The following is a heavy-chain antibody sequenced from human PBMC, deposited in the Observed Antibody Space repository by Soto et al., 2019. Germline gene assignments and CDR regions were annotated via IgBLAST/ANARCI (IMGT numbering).Heavy chain of an antibody. V-gene: IGHV3-23*01. CDR1: GFTFSSYA. Sequence: GGSLRLSCAASGFTFSSYAMSWVRQAPGKGLEWVSAISGSGGSTYYADSVKGRFTISRDNSKNTLYLQMNSLRAEDTAVYYCAKVCRYSGYGIIDAFDIWGQGTMVTVSS. CDR3: AKVCRYSGYGIIDAFDI. D-gene: IGHD5-12*01. J-gene: IGHJ3*02. CDR2: ISGSGGST.